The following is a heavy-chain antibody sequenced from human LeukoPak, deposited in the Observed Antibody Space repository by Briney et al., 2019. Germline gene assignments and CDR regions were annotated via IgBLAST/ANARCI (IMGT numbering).Heavy chain of an antibody. CDR2: ITGGGGST. D-gene: IGHD2-2*01. J-gene: IGHJ4*02. CDR3: EKSLTSRYYTCDY. V-gene: IGHV3-23*01. CDR1: GFTFSSYA. Sequence: GGSLRLSCAASGFTFSSYAMSWVRQAPGKGLEWVSLITGGGGSTYNADSVKGRFTISRDNSKNTLYLQMNSLTSEDTAVYYCEKSLTSRYYTCDYWGQGTLVAVSS.